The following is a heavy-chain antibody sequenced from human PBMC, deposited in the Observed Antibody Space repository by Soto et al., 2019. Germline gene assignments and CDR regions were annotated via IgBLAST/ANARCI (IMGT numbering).Heavy chain of an antibody. Sequence: PPETLSLTCTVSGGSISSYYWSWTRQPAGKGLEWIGRIYTSGSTNYNPSLKSRVTMSVDTCKNQFSLKMSSVTAADTAVYYCARVGKLELQGGAFDIWGQGTMVTVSS. D-gene: IGHD1-7*01. V-gene: IGHV4-4*07. CDR1: GGSISSYY. CDR3: ARVGKLELQGGAFDI. J-gene: IGHJ3*02. CDR2: IYTSGST.